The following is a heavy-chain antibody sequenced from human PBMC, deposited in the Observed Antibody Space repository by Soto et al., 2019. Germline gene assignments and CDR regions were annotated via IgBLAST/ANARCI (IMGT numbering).Heavy chain of an antibody. V-gene: IGHV3-7*01. D-gene: IGHD6-19*01. Sequence: GGSLRLSCAASGFTFSSYWMSWVRQAPGKGLEWVANIKQDGSEKYYVDSVKGRFTISRDNAKNSLYLQMNSLRAEDTAVYYCARVHSRVFSGWTYYYYYGMDVWGQGTTVTVYS. CDR2: IKQDGSEK. CDR3: ARVHSRVFSGWTYYYYYGMDV. J-gene: IGHJ6*02. CDR1: GFTFSSYW.